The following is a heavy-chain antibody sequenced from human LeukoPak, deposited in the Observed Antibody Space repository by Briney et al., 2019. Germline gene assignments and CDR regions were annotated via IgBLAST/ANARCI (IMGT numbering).Heavy chain of an antibody. Sequence: SVKVSCKASGGTFSSYAISWVRQAPGQGLEWMGGIIPIFGTANYAQKFQGRVTITTDESTSTACMELSSLRSEDTAVYYCASVPLAYCGGDWGCWSDPWGQGTLVTVSS. V-gene: IGHV1-69*05. CDR1: GGTFSSYA. D-gene: IGHD2-21*02. CDR3: ASVPLAYCGGDWGCWSDP. J-gene: IGHJ5*02. CDR2: IIPIFGTA.